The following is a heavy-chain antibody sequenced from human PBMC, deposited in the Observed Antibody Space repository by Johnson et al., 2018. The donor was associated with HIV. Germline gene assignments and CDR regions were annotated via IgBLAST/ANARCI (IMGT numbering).Heavy chain of an antibody. V-gene: IGHV3-30-3*01. Sequence: QVQVVESGGGVVQPGRSLRLSCAASGFTFSSYAMHWVRQAPGKGLEWVAVISYDGSNKYYADSVKGRFTISRDNSKNTLYLQMNSLRAEDTAVYYCARVLTTRGAFDIWGQGTMVTVSS. J-gene: IGHJ3*02. D-gene: IGHD3-9*01. CDR1: GFTFSSYA. CDR2: ISYDGSNK. CDR3: ARVLTTRGAFDI.